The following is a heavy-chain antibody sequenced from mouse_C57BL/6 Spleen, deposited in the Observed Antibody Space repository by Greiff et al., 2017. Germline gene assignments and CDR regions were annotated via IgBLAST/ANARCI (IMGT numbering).Heavy chain of an antibody. V-gene: IGHV1-15*01. CDR1: GYTFTDYE. CDR3: TRLGLREGNFDY. J-gene: IGHJ2*01. CDR2: IDPETGGT. D-gene: IGHD2-4*01. Sequence: QVQLQQSGAELVRPGASVTLSCKASGYTFTDYEMHWVKQTPVHGLEWIGAIDPETGGTAYNQKFKGKAIRTADKSSSTAYMELRSLTSEDSAVDYCTRLGLREGNFDYWGQGTTLTVSS.